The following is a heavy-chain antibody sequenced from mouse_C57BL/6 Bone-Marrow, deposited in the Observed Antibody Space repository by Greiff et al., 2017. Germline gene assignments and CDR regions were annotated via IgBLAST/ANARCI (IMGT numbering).Heavy chain of an antibody. J-gene: IGHJ1*03. CDR3: ASVDYSNSSNYWYFDV. CDR2: INPNNGGT. CDR1: GYTFTDYK. Sequence: EVQLQQSGPELVKPGASVKIPCKASGYTFTDYKMDWVKQRHGKGLAWIGDINPNNGGTIYNEKFKGKATLTVDKSSRTAYMELRSLTSEVTAVLSFASVDYSNSSNYWYFDVWGTGTTVTVSS. V-gene: IGHV1-18*01. D-gene: IGHD2-5*01.